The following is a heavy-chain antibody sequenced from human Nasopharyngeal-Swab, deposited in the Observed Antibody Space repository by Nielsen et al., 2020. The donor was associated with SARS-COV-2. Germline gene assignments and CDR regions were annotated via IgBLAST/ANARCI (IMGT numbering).Heavy chain of an antibody. CDR1: GFTYKYG. CDR3: VSAGSIEY. J-gene: IGHJ4*02. Sequence: GESLKISCVASGFTYKYGMNWVRKAPGKGLEWVSVIWYDGSKKFYAESVKGRFSISRDESKNTVYLQMSSLRVEDTAVYYCVSAGSIEYWGPGTLATVSS. CDR2: IWYDGSKK. V-gene: IGHV3-33*01. D-gene: IGHD3-10*01.